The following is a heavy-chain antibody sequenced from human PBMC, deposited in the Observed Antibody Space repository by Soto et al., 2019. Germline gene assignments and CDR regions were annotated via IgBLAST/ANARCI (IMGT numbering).Heavy chain of an antibody. V-gene: IGHV1-69*06. D-gene: IGHD1-1*01. CDR2: VISASGSV. J-gene: IGHJ1*01. CDR1: GRIFSSFP. Sequence: QVQVVQSGAEVKKPGSSVKISCKASGRIFSSFPTSWVRQVPGQGLEWMGGVISASGSVTYAPKFQGRVTMTAVNSAGIGYMELTSVTSEDTAIYYCARVGSRGAYNCGLDQWGPGTMVTVSS. CDR3: ARVGSRGAYNCGLDQ.